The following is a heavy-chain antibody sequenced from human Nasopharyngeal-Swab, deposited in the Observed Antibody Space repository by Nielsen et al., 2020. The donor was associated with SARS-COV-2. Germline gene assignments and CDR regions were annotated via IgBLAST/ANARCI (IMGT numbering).Heavy chain of an antibody. CDR3: ARTLGWSTGFDY. D-gene: IGHD6-19*01. CDR2: IYYSGST. Sequence: SETLSLTCTVSGGSISSYYRSWIRQPPGKGLEWIGYIYYSGSTNYNPSLKSRVTISVDTSKNQFSLKLSSVTAADTAVYYCARTLGWSTGFDYWGQGTLVTVSS. V-gene: IGHV4-59*01. J-gene: IGHJ4*02. CDR1: GGSISSYY.